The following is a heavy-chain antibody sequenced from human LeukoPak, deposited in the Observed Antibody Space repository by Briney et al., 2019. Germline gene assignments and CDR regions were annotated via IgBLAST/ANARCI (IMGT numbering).Heavy chain of an antibody. V-gene: IGHV4-59*01. D-gene: IGHD4-23*01. CDR3: ARAGGISPFDY. J-gene: IGHJ4*02. CDR2: FYYSGSP. Sequence: KASETLSLTCTVSGGSITSYYWSWIRQPPGKGLEWIGYFYYSGSPNYNPSLKGRVTISVDTSKNQFSLKLFSVTAADTALYYCARAGGISPFDYWGQGTLVTVSS. CDR1: GGSITSYY.